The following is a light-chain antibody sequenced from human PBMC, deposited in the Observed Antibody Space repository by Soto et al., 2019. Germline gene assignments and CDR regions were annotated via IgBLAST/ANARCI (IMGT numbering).Light chain of an antibody. V-gene: IGKV3-15*01. CDR1: QSISDT. CDR2: GAS. CDR3: QQYNNWPWT. J-gene: IGKJ1*01. Sequence: IVLTQSPGILSLSPGGRATLSCRASQSISDTLAWYQQKPGQAPRLLIHGASTRATGFPARFSGSGSGTDFTLTISSLQSEDFAVYYCQQYNNWPWTFGQGTKVDIK.